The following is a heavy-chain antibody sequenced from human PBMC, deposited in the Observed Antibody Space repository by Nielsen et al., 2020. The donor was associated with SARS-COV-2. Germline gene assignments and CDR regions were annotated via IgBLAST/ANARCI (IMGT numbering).Heavy chain of an antibody. CDR1: GFGFAQSW. Sequence: GGSLRLSCVGAGFGFAQSWMRWVRHAPGRGLESVASIKYDGSETYYVDSVKGRFTISRDNAHNSLFLQMNSLRAEDTALYYCARDRTSHYFGSGQWGQGTLVTVSS. V-gene: IGHV3-7*03. J-gene: IGHJ4*02. CDR3: ARDRTSHYFGSGQ. D-gene: IGHD3-10*01. CDR2: IKYDGSET.